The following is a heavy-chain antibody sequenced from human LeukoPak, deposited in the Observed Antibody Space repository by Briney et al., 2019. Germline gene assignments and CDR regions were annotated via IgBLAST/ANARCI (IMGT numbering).Heavy chain of an antibody. CDR3: ARGSGGDYLRSAFDI. CDR1: GFTVSSYY. J-gene: IGHJ3*02. Sequence: GGSLRLSCAASGFTVSSYYMSWFRQAPGKGLEWVSSISSSSSYIYYADSVKGRFTISRDNAKNSLYLQMNSLRAEDTAVYYCARGSGGDYLRSAFDIWGQGTMVTVSS. CDR2: ISSSSSYI. V-gene: IGHV3-21*01. D-gene: IGHD4-17*01.